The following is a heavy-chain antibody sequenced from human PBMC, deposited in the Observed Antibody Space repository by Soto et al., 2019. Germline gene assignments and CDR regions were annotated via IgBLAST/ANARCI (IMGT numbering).Heavy chain of an antibody. D-gene: IGHD2-15*01. V-gene: IGHV3-30-3*01. Sequence: GGSLRLSCAASGFTFSSYAMHWVRQAPGKGLEWVAVISYDGSNKYYADSVKGRFTISRDNSKNTLHLQMNSLRAEDTAVYYCARGTLAAIIDYYGMDVWGQGTTVTVSS. J-gene: IGHJ6*02. CDR3: ARGTLAAIIDYYGMDV. CDR1: GFTFSSYA. CDR2: ISYDGSNK.